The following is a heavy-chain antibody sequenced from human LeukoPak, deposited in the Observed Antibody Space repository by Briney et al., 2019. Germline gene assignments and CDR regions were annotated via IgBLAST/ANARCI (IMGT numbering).Heavy chain of an antibody. CDR2: IYSGGNT. D-gene: IGHD5-18*01. CDR1: GFTVSSNY. CDR3: ARESDTAPD. J-gene: IGHJ4*02. Sequence: GGSLRLSCAASGFTVSSNYMSWVRQAPGKVLEWVSVIYSGGNTYYIDSVKGRFTISRDNSKNMVYLQMNSLRVEDTAVYYCARESDTAPDWGQGTLVTVSS. V-gene: IGHV3-66*01.